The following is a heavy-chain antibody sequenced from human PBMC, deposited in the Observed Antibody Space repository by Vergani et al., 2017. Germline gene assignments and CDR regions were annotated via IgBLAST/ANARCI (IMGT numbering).Heavy chain of an antibody. CDR3: ARDAWQGVSVSDSTPGY. Sequence: QVQLQESGPALVKPSETLSLTCSVSGYSITSGFYWAWIRQPPGKGLEWIVSVSHSGSTFYNSSLRSRVTITLDTSRNQFSLNLRSVIAADTAMYYCARDAWQGVSVSDSTPGYWGQGTLVSVSS. CDR1: GYSITSGFY. CDR2: VSHSGST. D-gene: IGHD2-21*01. J-gene: IGHJ4*02. V-gene: IGHV4-38-2*02.